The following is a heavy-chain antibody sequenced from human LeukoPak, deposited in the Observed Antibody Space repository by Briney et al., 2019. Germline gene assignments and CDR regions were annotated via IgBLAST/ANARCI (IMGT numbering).Heavy chain of an antibody. Sequence: ASVKVSCKASGYTFTSNYIHWVRQAPGQGLEWMGMIYPRDGSTSYAQKFQGGVTVTRGTSTSTVHMELSGLRSEDTAVYYCARDQEGFDYWGQGTLVTVSS. CDR2: IYPRDGST. CDR1: GYTFTSNY. CDR3: ARDQEGFDY. V-gene: IGHV1-46*01. J-gene: IGHJ4*02.